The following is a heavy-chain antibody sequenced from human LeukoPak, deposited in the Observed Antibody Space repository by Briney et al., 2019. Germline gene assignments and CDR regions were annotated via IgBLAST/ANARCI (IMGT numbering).Heavy chain of an antibody. Sequence: GGSLRLSCAASGFTFSSYWMHWVRQAPGQGLVWVSRINSDGSSTSYADSVKGRFTISRDNAKNTLYLQMNSLRAEDTAVYYCARDSLVYYYDSSGLDYWGQGTLVTVSS. V-gene: IGHV3-74*01. CDR1: GFTFSSYW. CDR2: INSDGSST. J-gene: IGHJ4*02. CDR3: ARDSLVYYYDSSGLDY. D-gene: IGHD3-22*01.